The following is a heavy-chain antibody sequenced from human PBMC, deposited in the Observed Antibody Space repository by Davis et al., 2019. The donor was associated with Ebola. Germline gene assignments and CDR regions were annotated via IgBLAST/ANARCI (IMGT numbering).Heavy chain of an antibody. V-gene: IGHV3-64*02. CDR3: ARGTYGDYRGYWYFDL. J-gene: IGHJ2*01. D-gene: IGHD4-17*01. Sequence: GESLKISCTASGFTFSSYAMHWVRQAPGKGLEYVSGIISDGGRTSYADSVKGRFTISRDNSKNTLYLQMGSLRAEDMAVYYCARGTYGDYRGYWYFDLWGRGTRVTVSS. CDR1: GFTFSSYA. CDR2: IISDGGRT.